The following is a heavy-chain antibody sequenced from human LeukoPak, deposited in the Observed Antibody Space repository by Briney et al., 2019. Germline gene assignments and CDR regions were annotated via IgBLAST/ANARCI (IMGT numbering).Heavy chain of an antibody. D-gene: IGHD3-22*01. J-gene: IGHJ4*02. V-gene: IGHV1-2*02. CDR2: INPNSGGT. CDR1: GYTFTGYY. Sequence: ASVKVSCKASGYTFTGYYMHWVRQAPGQGLEWRGWINPNSGGTNYAQKFQGRVTMTRDTSISTAYMELSRLRSDDTAVYYCARRYYDSSGPFDYGGQGTLVTVSS. CDR3: ARRYYDSSGPFDY.